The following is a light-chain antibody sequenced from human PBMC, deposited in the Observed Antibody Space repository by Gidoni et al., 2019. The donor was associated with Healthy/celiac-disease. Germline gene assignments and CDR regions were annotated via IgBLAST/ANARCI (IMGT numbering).Light chain of an antibody. CDR3: QQSYSTRPWT. CDR2: AAS. J-gene: IGKJ1*01. V-gene: IGKV1-39*01. CDR1: QSIRSY. Sequence: DIPMTQSPSSLSASVGDRVTITCRASQSIRSYLNWYQQKPGKAPKLLIYAASSLQSGVPSRCSGSGCGTDFTLIISSRQPEDFATYYCQQSYSTRPWTFGQGTKVEIK.